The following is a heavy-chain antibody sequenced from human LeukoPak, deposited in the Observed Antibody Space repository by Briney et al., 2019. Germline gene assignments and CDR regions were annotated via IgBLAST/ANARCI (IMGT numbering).Heavy chain of an antibody. D-gene: IGHD3-22*01. CDR3: ARDQANYYDSSGKVDY. J-gene: IGHJ4*02. Sequence: SETLSLTCSVSGGSVSGTNYYWAWIRQPPGKGLEWIGSIYYSGSTYYNPSLKSRVTISVDTSKNQFSLKLSSVTAADTAVYYCARDQANYYDSSGKVDYWGQGTLVTVSS. CDR1: GGSVSGTNYY. CDR2: IYYSGST. V-gene: IGHV4-39*07.